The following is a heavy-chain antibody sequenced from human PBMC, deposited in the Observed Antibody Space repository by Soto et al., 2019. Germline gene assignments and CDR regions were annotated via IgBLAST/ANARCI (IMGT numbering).Heavy chain of an antibody. CDR1: GGSISSYY. D-gene: IGHD3-10*01. Sequence: PSETLSLTCPFSGGSISSYYWSWIRQPPGKGLEWIGYIYYSGSTNYNPSLKSRVTISVDTSKNQFSLKLSSVTAADTAVYYCARVWGGAFDIWGQGTMVTVSS. CDR3: ARVWGGAFDI. V-gene: IGHV4-59*01. J-gene: IGHJ3*02. CDR2: IYYSGST.